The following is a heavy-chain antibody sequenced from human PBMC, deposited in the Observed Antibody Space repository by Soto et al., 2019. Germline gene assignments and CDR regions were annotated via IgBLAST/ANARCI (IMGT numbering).Heavy chain of an antibody. CDR2: IYYSGST. CDR1: GGSISSYY. J-gene: IGHJ5*02. V-gene: IGHV4-59*01. Sequence: XSXTCTVSGGSISSYYWSWIRQPPGKGLEWIGYIYYSGSTNYNPSLKSRVTISVDTSKNQFSLKLSSVTAADTAVYYCXXXXXXXSXYLDPWXXGTLVTVSS. D-gene: IGHD2-15*01. CDR3: XXXXXXXSXYLDP.